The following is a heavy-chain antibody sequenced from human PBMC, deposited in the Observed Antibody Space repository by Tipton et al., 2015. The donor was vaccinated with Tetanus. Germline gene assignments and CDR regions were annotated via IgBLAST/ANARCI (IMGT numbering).Heavy chain of an antibody. J-gene: IGHJ1*01. V-gene: IGHV1-8*01. D-gene: IGHD4-23*01. Sequence: QSGPEVKKPGASVKVSCKASGYTFTSYDINWVRQATGQGLEWMGWMNPNSGNTGYAQKFQGRVTMTRNTSISTAYMELSSLRSEDTAVYYCARGFRWHVYFQHWGQGTLVTVSS. CDR1: GYTFTSYD. CDR2: MNPNSGNT. CDR3: ARGFRWHVYFQH.